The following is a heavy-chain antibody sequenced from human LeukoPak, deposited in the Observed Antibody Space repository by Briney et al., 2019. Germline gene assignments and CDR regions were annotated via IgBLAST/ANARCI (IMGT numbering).Heavy chain of an antibody. CDR2: IYYSGST. CDR1: GGSISSYY. D-gene: IGHD3-10*01. CDR3: AREPGGYYFDY. V-gene: IGHV4-59*01. Sequence: PSETLSLTCTVSGGSISSYYWRWIRQPPGKGLEWIGYIYYSGSTNYNPSLKSRVTISVDTSKNQFSLKLSSVTAADTAVYYCAREPGGYYFDYWGQGTLVTVSS. J-gene: IGHJ4*02.